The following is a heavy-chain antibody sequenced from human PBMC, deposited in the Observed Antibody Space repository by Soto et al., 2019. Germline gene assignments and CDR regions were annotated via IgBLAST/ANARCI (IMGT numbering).Heavy chain of an antibody. CDR2: ISRSGSDI. J-gene: IGHJ6*02. D-gene: IGHD2-2*03. CDR3: ATVGCCSSTSCQTRYYYYGMDV. Sequence: QVQLVESGGGLVKPGGSLRLSCAASGFTFSDYSMNWVRQAPGKGLEWVSYISRSGSDIYYADSVKGRFTISRDNAKNSLFLQMNSLRAEDTAMYYCATVGCCSSTSCQTRYYYYGMDVWGQGTTVTVSS. CDR1: GFTFSDYS. V-gene: IGHV3-11*01.